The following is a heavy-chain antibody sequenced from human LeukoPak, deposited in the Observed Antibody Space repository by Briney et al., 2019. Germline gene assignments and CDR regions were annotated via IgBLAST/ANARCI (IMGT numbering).Heavy chain of an antibody. J-gene: IGHJ4*02. CDR1: GFTFSIYA. CDR3: DPHDSASQF. CDR2: ISSDGRIQ. V-gene: IGHV3-30*04. D-gene: IGHD6-6*01. Sequence: HPGRSLRLSCAASGFTFSIYAMHWVRQAPGKGLEWVALISSDGRIQYYAYSVKGRFTISRDNSKNTLFLQMNGLRDEDTAVYYCDPHDSASQFWGQGTLVTVSS.